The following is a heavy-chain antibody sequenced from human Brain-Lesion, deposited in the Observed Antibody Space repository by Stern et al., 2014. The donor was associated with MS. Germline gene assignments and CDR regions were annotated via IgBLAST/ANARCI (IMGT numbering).Heavy chain of an antibody. CDR3: ARDITGSSAYFAY. CDR2: ISWTSGTI. CDR1: GFTFDDSA. Sequence: EVQLLESGGDLVQPGRSLRLSCAAFGFTFDDSAMHWVRQAPGKGLEWVAGISWTSGTIGYADSVKGRFTTSRDNAYSSLYLQMNSLRPEDTALYYCARDITGSSAYFAYWGQGTLVTVSS. V-gene: IGHV3-9*01. D-gene: IGHD1-14*01. J-gene: IGHJ4*02.